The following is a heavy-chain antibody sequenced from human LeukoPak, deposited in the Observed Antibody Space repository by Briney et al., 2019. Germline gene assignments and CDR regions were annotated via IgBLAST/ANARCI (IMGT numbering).Heavy chain of an antibody. CDR1: GYTFTSYD. V-gene: IGHV1-8*01. CDR2: MNPNSGNT. J-gene: IGHJ6*02. D-gene: IGHD3-10*01. CDR3: ASRREWVRGIYGYYYYYGMDV. Sequence: GASVKVSCKASGYTFTSYDINWVRQATGQGLEWMGWMNPNSGNTGYAQKFQGRVTMTRNTSISTAYMELSSLRSEDTAVYYCASRREWVRGIYGYYYYYGMDVWGQGTTVTVSS.